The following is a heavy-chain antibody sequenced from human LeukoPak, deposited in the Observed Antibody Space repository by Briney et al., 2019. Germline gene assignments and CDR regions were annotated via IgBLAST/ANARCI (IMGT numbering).Heavy chain of an antibody. CDR2: MNTNSGNT. Sequence: ASVKVSCKASRYIFTNYDINWVRQSTGQGLEWRGWMNTNSGNTGYAQKFQSRITITRNTSISTAYMELSSLTSDETAVYYCARKLIFDPWGQGTLVTVSS. CDR1: RYIFTNYD. D-gene: IGHD2-8*01. J-gene: IGHJ5*02. CDR3: ARKLIFDP. V-gene: IGHV1-8*01.